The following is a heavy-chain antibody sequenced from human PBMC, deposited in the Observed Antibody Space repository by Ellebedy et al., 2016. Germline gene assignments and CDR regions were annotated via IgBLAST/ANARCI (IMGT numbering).Heavy chain of an antibody. CDR3: ARRGTTVERWGFDP. D-gene: IGHD4-23*01. V-gene: IGHV4-34*01. CDR2: ITHSGDS. Sequence: SWVRQPPGKGLEWIGDITHSGDSNYNPSLKSRVSISVDTSKKQFSLNLSSVTAADTAVYFCARRGTTVERWGFDPWGQGTLVTVSS. J-gene: IGHJ5*02.